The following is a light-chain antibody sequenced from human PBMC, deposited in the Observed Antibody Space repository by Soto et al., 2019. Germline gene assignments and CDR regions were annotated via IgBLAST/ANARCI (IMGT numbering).Light chain of an antibody. J-gene: IGLJ1*01. Sequence: QSALTQPASVSGSPGQSITISCTGTSSDVGGYNYVSWYQHHPGKAPKLLIYDVSNRPSGISNRFSGSKSDNTASLTISGLQPEDAADDYCSSYTTSNTRQIVFGTGTKLTVL. CDR2: DVS. CDR1: SSDVGGYNY. V-gene: IGLV2-14*03. CDR3: SSYTTSNTRQIV.